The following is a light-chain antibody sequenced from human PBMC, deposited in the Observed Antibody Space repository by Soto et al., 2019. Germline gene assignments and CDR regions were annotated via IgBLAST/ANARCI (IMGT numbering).Light chain of an antibody. V-gene: IGKV1-5*03. J-gene: IGKJ4*01. CDR3: QDYSSTSGLT. CDR2: QAS. Sequence: DIQVTQSPSTLSASVGDRVTITCRASQSISSWLAWYQQKPGKAPKLLIYQASILKSGVPSRFSGSGSGTDFTLTISSLQPGDFATYYCQDYSSTSGLTFGGGAKVEIK. CDR1: QSISSW.